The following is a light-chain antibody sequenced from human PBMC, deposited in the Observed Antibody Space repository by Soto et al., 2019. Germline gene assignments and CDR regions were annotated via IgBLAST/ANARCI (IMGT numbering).Light chain of an antibody. V-gene: IGLV1-47*01. CDR3: AAWDDSLSGPL. Sequence: QSVLTQSPSASGTPGRRVIISCSGSSSNIGTNYVYWHQQLPGTTPKVLIYGNDKRPSGVPNRFSGSKSGTSASLAISGLRSEDEADYYCAAWDDSLSGPLFGGGTKLTVL. CDR2: GND. J-gene: IGLJ2*01. CDR1: SSNIGTNY.